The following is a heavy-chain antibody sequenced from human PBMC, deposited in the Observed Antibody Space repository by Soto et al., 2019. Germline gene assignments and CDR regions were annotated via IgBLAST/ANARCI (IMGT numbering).Heavy chain of an antibody. D-gene: IGHD2-15*01. J-gene: IGHJ5*02. CDR2: IYYSGST. Sequence: SETLSLTCTVSGGSVSSATYYWSWIRQPPGKGLEWIAYIYYSGSTNYNPSLKSRVTISVDTSKNQFSLKLSSVTAADTAVYYCARVPYCSGGSCYPRWFDPWGQGT. CDR1: GGSVSSATYY. CDR3: ARVPYCSGGSCYPRWFDP. V-gene: IGHV4-61*01.